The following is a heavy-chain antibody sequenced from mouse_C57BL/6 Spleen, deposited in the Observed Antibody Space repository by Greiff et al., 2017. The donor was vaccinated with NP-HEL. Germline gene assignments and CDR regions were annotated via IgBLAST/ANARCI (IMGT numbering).Heavy chain of an antibody. CDR3: ARDGGGDYYAMDY. V-gene: IGHV5-4*01. J-gene: IGHJ4*01. CDR1: GFTFSSYA. CDR2: ISDGGSYT. Sequence: VQLQQSGGGLVKPGGSLKLSCAASGFTFSSYAMSWVRQTPEKRLEWVATISDGGSYTYYPDNVKGRFTISRDNAKNNLYLQMSHLKSEDTAMYYCARDGGGDYYAMDYWGQGTSVTVSS.